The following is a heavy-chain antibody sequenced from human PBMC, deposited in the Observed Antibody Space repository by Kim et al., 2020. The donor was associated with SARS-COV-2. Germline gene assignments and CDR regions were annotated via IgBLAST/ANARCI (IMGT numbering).Heavy chain of an antibody. CDR2: ISAYNGYT. CDR1: GYTFTNYG. Sequence: ASVKVSCKASGYTFTNYGISWVRQAPGQGLEWMGWISAYNGYTNYAQKLQGRVTMTRDTSTTTVYMELGSLRSDDTAVYYCARGSVVRGGIGLISPYYYYGMDVWGQGTTVTV. D-gene: IGHD3-10*01. V-gene: IGHV1-18*01. CDR3: ARGSVVRGGIGLISPYYYYGMDV. J-gene: IGHJ6*02.